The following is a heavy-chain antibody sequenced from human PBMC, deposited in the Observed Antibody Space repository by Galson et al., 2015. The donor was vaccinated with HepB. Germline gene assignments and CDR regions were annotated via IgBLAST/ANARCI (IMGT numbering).Heavy chain of an antibody. CDR3: AREMGGVGATFDFDY. D-gene: IGHD1-26*01. J-gene: IGHJ4*02. Sequence: SVKVSCKASGYTFTSYYMHWVRQAPGQGLEWMGIINPSGGSTSYAQKLQGRVTMTRDTSTSTVYMELSSLRSEDTAVYYCAREMGGVGATFDFDYWGQGTLVTVSS. V-gene: IGHV1-46*04. CDR2: INPSGGST. CDR1: GYTFTSYY.